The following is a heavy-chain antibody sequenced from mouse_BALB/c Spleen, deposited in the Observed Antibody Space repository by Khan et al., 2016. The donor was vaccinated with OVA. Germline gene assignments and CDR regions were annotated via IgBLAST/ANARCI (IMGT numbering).Heavy chain of an antibody. D-gene: IGHD1-1*01. V-gene: IGHV3-2*02. J-gene: IGHJ2*01. CDR3: ARGNYFGYYFDY. CDR2: ISYSGGT. Sequence: EVELVESGPGLVKPSQSLSLTCTVTGYSITSGYAWNWIRQFPGNKLEWMGYISYSGGTSYNPSLKSRISIPRDTSKNQFFLQLNSVTTEDTATYYSARGNYFGYYFDYWGQGTTLTVSS. CDR1: GYSITSGYA.